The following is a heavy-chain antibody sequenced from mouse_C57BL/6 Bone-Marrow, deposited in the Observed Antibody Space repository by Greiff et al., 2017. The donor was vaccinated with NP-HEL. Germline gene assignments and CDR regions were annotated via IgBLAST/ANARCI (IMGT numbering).Heavy chain of an antibody. CDR3: ARPYDGYPAWFAY. V-gene: IGHV1-82*01. D-gene: IGHD2-3*01. J-gene: IGHJ3*01. Sequence: QVQLQQSGPELVKPGASVKISCKASGYAFSSSWMNWVKQRPGKGLEWIGRIYPGDGDTNYNGKFTGKATLTADKSTSTAYMQLSILTSEDAAVYCCARPYDGYPAWFAYWGQGTLVTVSA. CDR1: GYAFSSSW. CDR2: IYPGDGDT.